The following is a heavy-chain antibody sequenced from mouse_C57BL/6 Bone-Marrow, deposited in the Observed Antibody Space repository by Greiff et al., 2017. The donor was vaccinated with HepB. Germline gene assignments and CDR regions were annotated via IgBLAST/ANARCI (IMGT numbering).Heavy chain of an antibody. V-gene: IGHV5-4*01. CDR1: GFTFSSYA. Sequence: DVMLVESGGGLVKPGGSLKLSCAASGFTFSSYAMSWVRQTPEKRLEWVATISDGGSYTYYPDNVKGRFTISRDNAKNNLYLQMSQLKSEDTAMYYCARDGPGAMDYWGQGTSVTVSS. J-gene: IGHJ4*01. CDR3: ARDGPGAMDY. CDR2: ISDGGSYT.